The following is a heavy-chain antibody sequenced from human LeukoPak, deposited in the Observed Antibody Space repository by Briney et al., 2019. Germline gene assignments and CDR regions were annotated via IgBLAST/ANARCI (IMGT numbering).Heavy chain of an antibody. V-gene: IGHV3-53*01. D-gene: IGHD2-21*01. CDR3: VRNSGELGA. CDR1: GFTVSNNY. Sequence: GSLLLSCAASGFTVSNNYMSWVRRAAGKGLEWVALIYSAGGTYYADSVKGRFTISRDNSKNTLHLQMNSLRAEDTAVYYCVRNSGELGAWGQGTLVTVSS. J-gene: IGHJ5*02. CDR2: IYSAGGT.